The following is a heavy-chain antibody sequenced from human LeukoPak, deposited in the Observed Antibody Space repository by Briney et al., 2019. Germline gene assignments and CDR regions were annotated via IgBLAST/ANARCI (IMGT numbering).Heavy chain of an antibody. CDR2: ISGSGGST. CDR3: AKDSPIFGGFDY. CDR1: GFTFSSYA. D-gene: IGHD3-3*01. Sequence: PGGSLRLSCAASGFTFSSYAMSWVRQAPGKGLEWVSAISGSGGSTYYVDSVKGRFTTSRDNSKITLYLQMNSLRAEDTAVYYCAKDSPIFGGFDYWGQGTLVTVPS. V-gene: IGHV3-23*01. J-gene: IGHJ4*02.